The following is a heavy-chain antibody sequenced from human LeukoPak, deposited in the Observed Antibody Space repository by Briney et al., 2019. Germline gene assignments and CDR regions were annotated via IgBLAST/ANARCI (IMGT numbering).Heavy chain of an antibody. CDR3: ARGRLGTYYRGGSFYYGMDV. CDR1: GGSFRGYY. V-gene: IGHV4-34*01. D-gene: IGHD1-26*01. Sequence: SETLSLTCAVYGGSFRGYYWSWIRQPPGKGLEWIGEIDHSGSPNYNPSLKSRDTISVDTSKIHFSLKLASVTAADTAVYYCARGRLGTYYRGGSFYYGMDVWGQGTTVIVSS. CDR2: IDHSGSP. J-gene: IGHJ6*02.